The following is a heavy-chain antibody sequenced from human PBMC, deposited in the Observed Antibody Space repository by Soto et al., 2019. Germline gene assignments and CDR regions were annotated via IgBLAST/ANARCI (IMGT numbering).Heavy chain of an antibody. J-gene: IGHJ6*02. CDR2: IIPIFGTE. CDR3: STSVYCCCTSCYYYYGLDV. Sequence: QVQLVQSGAEVKKPGSSVKVSCKVSGGPFSSHSINWVRQAPGQGPEWMEGIIPIFGTENYAQKFQGRVTITADESTSTAYMELSSLTSEDTALYYCSTSVYCCCTSCYYYYGLDVWGQGTTVIVSS. V-gene: IGHV1-69*01. D-gene: IGHD2-2*01. CDR1: GGPFSSHS.